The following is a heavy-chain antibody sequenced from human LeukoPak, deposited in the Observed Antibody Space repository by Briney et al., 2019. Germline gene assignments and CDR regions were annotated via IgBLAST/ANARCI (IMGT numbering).Heavy chain of an antibody. CDR2: INHSGST. V-gene: IGHV4-34*01. J-gene: IGHJ4*02. CDR1: GGSFSGYY. CDR3: ARHPVGSGYYWGHGTIDY. Sequence: KCSETLSLTCAVYGGSFSGYYWSWIRQPPGKGLEWIGEINHSGSTNYNPSLKSRVTISVDTSKNQFSLKLSSVTAADTAVYYCARHPVGSGYYWGHGTIDYWGQGTLVTVSS. D-gene: IGHD3-22*01.